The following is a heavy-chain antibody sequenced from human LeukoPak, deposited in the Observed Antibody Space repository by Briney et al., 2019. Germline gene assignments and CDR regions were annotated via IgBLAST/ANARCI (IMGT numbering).Heavy chain of an antibody. J-gene: IGHJ6*03. CDR1: GYTLTGYY. V-gene: IGHV1-2*02. CDR2: INPNSGGT. CDR3: AATIGGGYYYYYMDV. D-gene: IGHD5-12*01. Sequence: GGSLKGSFKASGYTLTGYYIHWGRQAPGQGVQWMGWINPNSGGTNYAQKFQGRVTMTRDTSISTAYMELSRLESDDTAVYYCAATIGGGYYYYYMDVWGKGTTVTVSS.